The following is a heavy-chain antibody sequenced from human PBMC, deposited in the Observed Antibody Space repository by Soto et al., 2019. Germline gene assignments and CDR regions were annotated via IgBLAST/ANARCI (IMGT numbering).Heavy chain of an antibody. CDR3: PRDLNYYGSGNYYNRIDY. V-gene: IGHV1-69*01. J-gene: IGHJ4*02. D-gene: IGHD3-10*01. CDR1: GGPFSDYA. Sequence: QVQLVQSGAEVKKPGSSVEVSCKVSGGPFSDYAVSWVRQAPGQGLEWMGGIIPMFGTANYAQKFQGRVTITADESTRTAEMELSSLRSEDTAVYYCPRDLNYYGSGNYYNRIDYWGQGTLLTVSS. CDR2: IIPMFGTA.